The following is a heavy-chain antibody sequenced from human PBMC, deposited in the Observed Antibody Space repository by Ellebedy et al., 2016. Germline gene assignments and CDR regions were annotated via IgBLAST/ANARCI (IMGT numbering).Heavy chain of an antibody. CDR1: GFSFSTCA. CDR2: VSDDGANT. CDR3: ASTTLRYFDWLLHGMDV. D-gene: IGHD3-9*01. V-gene: IGHV3-30*03. J-gene: IGHJ6*02. Sequence: GESLKISXAASGFSFSTCAIHWVRQAPGKGLDWVAVVSDDGANTYYADSVKGRFIISRDNSKSTSYLQMNSLTTEDTAVYFCASTTLRYFDWLLHGMDVWGQGTTVTVSS.